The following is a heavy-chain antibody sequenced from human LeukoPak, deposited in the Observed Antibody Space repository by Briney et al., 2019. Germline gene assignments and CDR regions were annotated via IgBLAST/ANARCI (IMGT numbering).Heavy chain of an antibody. Sequence: SGGSLRRSCAASGFTFSNYWMHWVRQAPGKGLVWVSRINSDGTDTTYADSVKGRFTISRDNAKNTLYLQMNSLRAEDTAVYYCARDSRTSGWYGPASWGQGTLVTVSS. V-gene: IGHV3-74*01. CDR2: INSDGTDT. J-gene: IGHJ5*02. CDR1: GFTFSNYW. D-gene: IGHD6-19*01. CDR3: ARDSRTSGWYGPAS.